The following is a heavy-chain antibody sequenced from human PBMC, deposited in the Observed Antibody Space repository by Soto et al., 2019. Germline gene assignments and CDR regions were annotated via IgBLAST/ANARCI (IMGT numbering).Heavy chain of an antibody. CDR1: GFTFSYYW. CDR2: IHSDGSST. J-gene: IGHJ3*01. V-gene: IGHV3-74*01. D-gene: IGHD1-26*01. CDR3: ARGDRGAFDL. Sequence: EVQVLESGGGLVQPGESLRLSCAASGFTFSYYWMHWVRQAPGMGLVWVSRIHSDGSSTTYADSVKGRFTISRDNARNTLYLQMNSLRAEDTAVYYCARGDRGAFDLWGQGTVLTVSS.